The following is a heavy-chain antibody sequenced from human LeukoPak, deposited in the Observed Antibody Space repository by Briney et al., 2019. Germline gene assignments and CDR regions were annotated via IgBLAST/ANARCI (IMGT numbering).Heavy chain of an antibody. CDR1: GFTFSSYS. CDR2: ISSSVGTI. CDR3: ARDLAGRLRGHDYYYGIDY. D-gene: IGHD3-10*01. Sequence: GGSLRPSCAASGFTFSSYSMNWVRQGPGKGLEWVSYISSSVGTIYYADSVKGRFNISRDNAKNSLYLQMNSLTDADTAVYYCARDLAGRLRGHDYYYGIDYWGQGTPVTVSS. J-gene: IGHJ4*03. V-gene: IGHV3-48*02.